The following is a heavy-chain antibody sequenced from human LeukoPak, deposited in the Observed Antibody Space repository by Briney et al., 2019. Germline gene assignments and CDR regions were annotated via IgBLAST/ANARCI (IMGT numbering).Heavy chain of an antibody. V-gene: IGHV3-11*01. J-gene: IGHJ3*02. CDR3: ARHTVVTPDDAFDI. Sequence: GGSLGLSCAASGFTFSDYYMSWIRQAPGKGLEWVSYISSSGSTIYYADSVKGRFTISRDNSKNTLYLQMNSLRAEDAAVYYCARHTVVTPDDAFDIWGQGTMVTVSS. CDR1: GFTFSDYY. CDR2: ISSSGSTI. D-gene: IGHD4-23*01.